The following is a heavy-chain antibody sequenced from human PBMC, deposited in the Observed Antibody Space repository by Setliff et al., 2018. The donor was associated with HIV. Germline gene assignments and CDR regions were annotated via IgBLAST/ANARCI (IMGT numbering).Heavy chain of an antibody. CDR1: GFTFTNAW. CDR3: TTAVAQNWYGSGNENY. J-gene: IGHJ4*02. CDR2: IKSKTDGETE. Sequence: GGSRRLSCAVSGFTFTNAWMSWVRQAPGKGLEWVGRIKSKTDGETEDYAAPVKGRFTISRDDSRSTLYLQMNSLITEDTALYYCTTAVAQNWYGSGNENYWGQGTLVTVSS. D-gene: IGHD3-10*01. V-gene: IGHV3-15*01.